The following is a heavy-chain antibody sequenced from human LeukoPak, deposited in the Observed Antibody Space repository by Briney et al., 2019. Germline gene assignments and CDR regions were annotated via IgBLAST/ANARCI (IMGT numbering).Heavy chain of an antibody. CDR2: ILYDGSNK. Sequence: GRSLRLYCAASGFTFSSYCMHWVRQAPGKGLEWVAVILYDGSNKYYADSVKGRFTISRDNSKNTLYLQMNSVRAEDTAVYYCARGGSYGPCDYWGQGTLVTVSS. V-gene: IGHV3-30-3*01. CDR1: GFTFSSYC. D-gene: IGHD5-18*01. CDR3: ARGGSYGPCDY. J-gene: IGHJ4*02.